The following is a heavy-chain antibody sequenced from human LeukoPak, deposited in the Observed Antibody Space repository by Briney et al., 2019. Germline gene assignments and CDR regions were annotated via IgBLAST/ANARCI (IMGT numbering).Heavy chain of an antibody. CDR2: INHSGST. J-gene: IGHJ6*02. CDR1: GGSFSGYY. Sequence: SETLSLTCAVYGGSFSGYYWSWIRQPPGKGLEWIGEINHSGSTNYNPSLKSRVTISVDTSKNQFSLKLSSVTAADTAVYYCARHGGRYYYYYGMDVWGQGTTVTVSS. D-gene: IGHD3-3*01. CDR3: ARHGGRYYYYYGMDV. V-gene: IGHV4-34*01.